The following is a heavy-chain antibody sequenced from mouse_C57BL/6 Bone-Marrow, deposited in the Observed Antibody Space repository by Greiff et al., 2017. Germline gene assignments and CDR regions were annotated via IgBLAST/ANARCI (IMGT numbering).Heavy chain of an antibody. Sequence: EVQLQQSGPVLVKPGASVKMSCKASGYTFTDYYMNWVKQSHGKSLEWIGVINPYNGGTSYNQKFKGKATLTVDKSSSTAYMELNSLTSEDSAVYYYARARMLCLYVDVWDWGTGVTVT. CDR1: GYTFTDYY. V-gene: IGHV1-19*01. J-gene: IGHJ1*03. D-gene: IGHD4-1*01. CDR3: ARARMLCLYVDVWD. CDR2: INPYNGGT.